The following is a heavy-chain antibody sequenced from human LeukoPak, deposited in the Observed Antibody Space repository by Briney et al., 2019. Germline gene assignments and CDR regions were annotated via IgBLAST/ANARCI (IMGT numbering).Heavy chain of an antibody. V-gene: IGHV4-38-2*01. CDR2: IYHSGST. CDR3: ARTESYGYSSIPNWFDP. CDR1: GYSISSGYY. Sequence: SETLSLTCAVSGYSISSGYYWGWIRQPPGKGLEWIGSIYHSGSTYYNPSLKSRVTISVDTSKNQFSLKLSSVTAADTAVYYCARTESYGYSSIPNWFDPWGQGTLVTVSS. D-gene: IGHD5-18*01. J-gene: IGHJ5*02.